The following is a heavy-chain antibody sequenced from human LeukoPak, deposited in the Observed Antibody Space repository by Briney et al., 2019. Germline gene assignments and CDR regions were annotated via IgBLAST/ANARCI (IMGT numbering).Heavy chain of an antibody. CDR2: INGDWSST. J-gene: IGHJ4*02. V-gene: IGHV3-74*01. CDR1: GFTFSNYW. CDR3: ARDPYGSGRY. Sequence: GGSLRLSCAASGFTFSNYWMHCVRQAPGKELVWVSRINGDWSSTSYAASVKGRFTISRDNAENTLYLQMDSLRAEDTAVYYCARDPYGSGRYWGQGTRVTVSS. D-gene: IGHD3-10*01.